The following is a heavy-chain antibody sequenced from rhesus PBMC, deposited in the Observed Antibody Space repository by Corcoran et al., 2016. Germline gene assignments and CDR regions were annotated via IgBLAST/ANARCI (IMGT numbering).Heavy chain of an antibody. J-gene: IGHJ4*01. D-gene: IGHD6-25*01. Sequence: QVQLQESGPGLVKPSETLSLTCAVSGGSISSNYWSWIRQAPGKGLEWIGRIYGRGGSTDSNPSLKSRVTMSTDTSKNQFSLKLSSVTATDAAVYYCARERIAADYWGQGVLVTVSS. CDR1: GGSISSNY. V-gene: IGHV4-160*01. CDR2: IYGRGGST. CDR3: ARERIAADY.